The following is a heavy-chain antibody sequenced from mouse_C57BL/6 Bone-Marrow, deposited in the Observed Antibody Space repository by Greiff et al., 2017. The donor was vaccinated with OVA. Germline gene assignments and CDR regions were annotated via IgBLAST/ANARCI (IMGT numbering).Heavy chain of an antibody. D-gene: IGHD2-4*01. CDR2: TSGGGGNT. CDR3: ASVYYDSTRGFAY. J-gene: IGHJ3*01. CDR1: GFTFRSYT. V-gene: IGHV5-9*01. Sequence: LQQSGGGLVKPGGSLKLSCAASGFTFRSYTMSWVRQTPEKRLEWVATTSGGGGNTYYPDSVKGRFTISRDNAKNTLYLQRSSLRSEDTALYYCASVYYDSTRGFAYWGQGTLVTVSA.